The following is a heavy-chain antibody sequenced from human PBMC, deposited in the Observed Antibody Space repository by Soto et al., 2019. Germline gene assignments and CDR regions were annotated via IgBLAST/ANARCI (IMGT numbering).Heavy chain of an antibody. CDR1: GFGFSNYA. J-gene: IGHJ4*02. CDR3: AKDPNGDYIGAFDD. CDR2: ISSSSTVI. V-gene: IGHV3-23*01. D-gene: IGHD4-17*01. Sequence: EVQLLESGGGLVQPGGSLRLSCAASGFGFSNYAVTWVRQAQGKGLEWVSSISSSSTVIYYADSVKGRFIISRDNSKNTLYLQMNSLRAEDTAVYYCAKDPNGDYIGAFDDWGQGTLVTVSP.